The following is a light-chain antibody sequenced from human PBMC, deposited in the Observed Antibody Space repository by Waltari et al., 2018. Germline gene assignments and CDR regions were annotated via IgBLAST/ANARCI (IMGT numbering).Light chain of an antibody. CDR3: QQYKSYPWT. V-gene: IGKV1-5*03. CDR1: QNINRV. CDR2: KTS. Sequence: DIQMTQSPSTLSASVGERVTITFRASQNINRVLAWYQQKPGKAPNLLIYKTSSLESGVPSRFSGSGSGTEFTLTIDTLQPDDFATYHCQQYKSYPWTFGQGTKVEI. J-gene: IGKJ1*01.